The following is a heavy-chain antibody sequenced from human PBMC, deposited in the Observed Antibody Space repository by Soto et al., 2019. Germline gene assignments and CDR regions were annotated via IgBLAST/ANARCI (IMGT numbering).Heavy chain of an antibody. V-gene: IGHV3-48*02. Sequence: EVPLVESGGGLVQPGGSLRLSCAASGFTFSLYSMSWVRQAPGKGLEWVSYISRSSTGIHYADSVKGRFAISRDDVTNSMHLQMNSLRDGDTAVYYCARAVTWGLDVWGQGTTVSISS. D-gene: IGHD3-10*01. CDR2: ISRSSTGI. CDR3: ARAVTWGLDV. CDR1: GFTFSLYS. J-gene: IGHJ6*01.